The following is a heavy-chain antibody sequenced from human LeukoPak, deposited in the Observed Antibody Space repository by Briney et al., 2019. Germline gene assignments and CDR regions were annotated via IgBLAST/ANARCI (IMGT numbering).Heavy chain of an antibody. J-gene: IGHJ4*02. CDR2: IYHSGTT. Sequence: RTSETLSLTCAVSGYSISSGYRWGWIRQPPGKGLEWIGSIYHSGTTHYNPSLKSRVTISVDTSKHRFSLRLSSVTAADTAIYYCAGTDGSGSDYWGQGTLVTVSS. D-gene: IGHD3-10*01. V-gene: IGHV4-38-2*01. CDR3: AGTDGSGSDY. CDR1: GYSISSGYR.